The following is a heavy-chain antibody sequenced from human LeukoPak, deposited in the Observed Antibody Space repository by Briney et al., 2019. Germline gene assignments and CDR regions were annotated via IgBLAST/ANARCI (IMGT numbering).Heavy chain of an antibody. V-gene: IGHV1-69*06. CDR3: ARDSGSSWGLSGMDV. CDR2: IIPIFGTA. CDR1: GGTFSSYT. Sequence: SVKVSCKASGGTFSSYTISWVRQAPGQGLEWMGGIIPIFGTANYAQKFQGRVTITADKSTSTAFMELSSLRSEDTAVYYCARDSGSSWGLSGMDVWDKGTTVTVSS. D-gene: IGHD6-13*01. J-gene: IGHJ6*04.